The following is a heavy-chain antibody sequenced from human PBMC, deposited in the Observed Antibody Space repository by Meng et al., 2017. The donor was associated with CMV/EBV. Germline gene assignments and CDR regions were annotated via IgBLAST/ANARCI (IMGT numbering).Heavy chain of an antibody. J-gene: IGHJ6*02. CDR3: ARDYLIAAAGTNYYYGMDV. CDR2: INPNSGGT. CDR1: GYTFTNYA. V-gene: IGHV1-2*02. D-gene: IGHD6-13*01. Sequence: ASVKVSCKASGYTFTNYAMNWVRQAPGQGLEWMGWINPNSGGTNYAQKFQGRVTMTRDTSISTAYMELSRLRSDDTAVYYCARDYLIAAAGTNYYYGMDVWGQGTTVTVSS.